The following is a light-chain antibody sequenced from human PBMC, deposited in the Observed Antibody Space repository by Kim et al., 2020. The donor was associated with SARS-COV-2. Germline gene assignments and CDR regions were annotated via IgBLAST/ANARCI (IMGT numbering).Light chain of an antibody. CDR2: AKD. V-gene: IGLV3-19*01. Sequence: VAMGQTVRIKCQGDSLRNYFSSWYQQKSGQAPVLLIFAKDNRPSGIPYRFSGSSSGNTASLTITGAQAVDEADYYCNSRDSSGNQVFGGGTQLTVL. CDR3: NSRDSSGNQV. CDR1: SLRNYF. J-gene: IGLJ3*02.